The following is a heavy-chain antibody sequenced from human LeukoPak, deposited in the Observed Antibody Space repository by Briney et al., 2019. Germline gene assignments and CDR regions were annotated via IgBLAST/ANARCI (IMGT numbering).Heavy chain of an antibody. J-gene: IGHJ4*02. D-gene: IGHD2-2*01. CDR2: ISGSGGST. CDR1: GFTFSSYA. V-gene: IGHV3-23*01. Sequence: PGGSLRLSCAASGFTFSSYAMSWVRQAPGKGPEWVSAISGSGGSTYYADSVKGRFTISRDNSKNTLYLQMNSLRAEDTAVYYCAKEGGELGYCSSTSCYWGQGTLVTVSS. CDR3: AKEGGELGYCSSTSCY.